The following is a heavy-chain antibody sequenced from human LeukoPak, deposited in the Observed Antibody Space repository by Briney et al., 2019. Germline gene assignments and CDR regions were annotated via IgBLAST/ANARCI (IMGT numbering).Heavy chain of an antibody. J-gene: IGHJ4*02. CDR2: ISTAGRST. D-gene: IGHD6-19*01. CDR1: GFIFGVST. CDR3: VKDRGSSGWSPFAY. Sequence: SGGSVRLSCAASGFIFGVSTMHWVRQAPGKGLEFVSSISTAGRSTYYADSAKGRFAISRDYFNSTVYLHMSSLRPEDTAMYYCVKDRGSSGWSPFAYWGQGTLVTVSS. V-gene: IGHV3-64D*06.